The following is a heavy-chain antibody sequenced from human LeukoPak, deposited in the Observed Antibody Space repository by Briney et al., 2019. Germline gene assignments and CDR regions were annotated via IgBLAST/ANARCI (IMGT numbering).Heavy chain of an antibody. CDR1: XFTFSSYA. D-gene: IGHD3-16*02. V-gene: IGHV3-23*01. Sequence: LRXSCXASXFTFSSYAMSWVRQAPGKGLEWVSAISGSGGSTYYADSVKGRFTISRDNSKNTLYLQMNSLRAEDTAVYYCAKLEDDYVWGSYRYFDYWGQGTLVTVSS. J-gene: IGHJ4*02. CDR3: AKLEDDYVWGSYRYFDY. CDR2: ISGSGGST.